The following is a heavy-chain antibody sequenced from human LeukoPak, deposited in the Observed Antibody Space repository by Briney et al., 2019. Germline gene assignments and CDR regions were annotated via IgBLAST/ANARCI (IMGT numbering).Heavy chain of an antibody. J-gene: IGHJ3*02. CDR1: GYTFTSYY. CDR2: INPSGGST. CDR3: ASPTVTYDAFDI. Sequence: ASAKVSCKASGYTFTSYYMHWVRQAPGQGLEWMGIINPSGGSTSYAQKFQGRVTMTRDTSTSTVYMELSSLRSEDTAVYYCASPTVTYDAFDIWGQGTMVTVSS. D-gene: IGHD4-17*01. V-gene: IGHV1-46*03.